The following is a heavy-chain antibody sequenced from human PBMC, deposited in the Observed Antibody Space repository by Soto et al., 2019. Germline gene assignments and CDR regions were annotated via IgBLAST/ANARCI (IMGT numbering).Heavy chain of an antibody. J-gene: IGHJ4*02. CDR2: IYWDDDK. CDR1: GFSLTTVGVG. V-gene: IGHV2-5*02. D-gene: IGHD3-10*01. CDR3: AHRPSGFGELLSRPFDH. Sequence: ITLKESGPTLVKPTQTLTLTCSFSGFSLTTVGVGVGWIRQPPGKALEWLALIYWDDDKYYSPSLKSRLTITKDTSKNHVVLTMANMDPVDTATYYCAHRPSGFGELLSRPFDHWGQGALVTVSS.